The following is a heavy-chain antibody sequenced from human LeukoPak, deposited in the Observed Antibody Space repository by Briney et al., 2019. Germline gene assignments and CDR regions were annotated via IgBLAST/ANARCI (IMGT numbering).Heavy chain of an antibody. V-gene: IGHV4-59*01. Sequence: SETLSLTCTVSGGSISSYYWSWIRQPPGKGLEWIGYIYYSGSTNYNPSLKSRVTISVDTSKNQFSLKLSSVTAADTAVYYCARDTLRGVIDYWGQGTLATVSS. J-gene: IGHJ4*02. CDR2: IYYSGST. CDR3: ARDTLRGVIDY. CDR1: GGSISSYY. D-gene: IGHD3-10*01.